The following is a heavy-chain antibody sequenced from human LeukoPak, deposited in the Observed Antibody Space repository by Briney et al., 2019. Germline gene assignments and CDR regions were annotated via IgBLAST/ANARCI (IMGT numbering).Heavy chain of an antibody. J-gene: IGHJ4*02. CDR2: VSGSGAIA. CDR3: AKDRSIGTYYTFDS. CDR1: GSTFNNYA. Sequence: GGSLRLSCAASGSTFNNYAMSWVRQAPGKGLEWVSTVSGSGAIAYYTDSDKGRFTISRDNSKNTLYLQMSSLTAKDTAVYYCAKDRSIGTYYTFDSWGQGTLVTVSS. V-gene: IGHV3-23*01. D-gene: IGHD1-26*01.